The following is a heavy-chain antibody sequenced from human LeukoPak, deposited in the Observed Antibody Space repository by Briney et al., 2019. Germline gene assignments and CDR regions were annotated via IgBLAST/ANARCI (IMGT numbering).Heavy chain of an antibody. CDR3: AKDWLTTVITPGGDFDY. CDR2: ISSSGGST. Sequence: GESLRLSCAASGFPFSSHAMSWVRQAPGKGLEWVSGISSSGGSTYHADSVKGRFTISRDNSKNAVYLQMNSLRAEDTAVYYCAKDWLTTVITPGGDFDYWGQGTLVTVSS. J-gene: IGHJ4*02. CDR1: GFPFSSHA. D-gene: IGHD4-23*01. V-gene: IGHV3-23*01.